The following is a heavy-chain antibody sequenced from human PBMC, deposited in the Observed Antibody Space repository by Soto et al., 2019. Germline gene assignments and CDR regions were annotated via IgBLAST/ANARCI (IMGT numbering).Heavy chain of an antibody. J-gene: IGHJ4*02. D-gene: IGHD6-19*01. CDR2: ISGSGGST. Sequence: GGSLRLSCAASGFTFSSYAMSWFRQAPGKGLEWVSAISGSGGSTYYADSVKGRFTISRDNSKNTLYLQMNSLRAEDTAVYYCAKDSGPAVAGPVDYWGQGTLVTVSS. CDR1: GFTFSSYA. CDR3: AKDSGPAVAGPVDY. V-gene: IGHV3-23*01.